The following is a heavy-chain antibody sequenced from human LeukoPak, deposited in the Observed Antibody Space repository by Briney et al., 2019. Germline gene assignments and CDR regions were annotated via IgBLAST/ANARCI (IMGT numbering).Heavy chain of an antibody. CDR3: AKSSLGDTGAYQYYFDY. CDR1: GFTFSSYA. V-gene: IGHV3-23*01. D-gene: IGHD2-8*02. J-gene: IGHJ4*02. CDR2: ISDSGDST. Sequence: GGSLRLSCSASGFTFSSYATRWVRQAPGKGLEWVSAISDSGDSTYYADSVKGRFTISRDNSKNTLYLQMNSLRAEDTAVYYCAKSSLGDTGAYQYYFDYWGQGTLVTVSS.